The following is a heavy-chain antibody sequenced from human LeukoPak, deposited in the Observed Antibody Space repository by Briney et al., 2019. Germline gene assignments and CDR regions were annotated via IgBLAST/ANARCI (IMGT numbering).Heavy chain of an antibody. J-gene: IGHJ4*02. D-gene: IGHD6-19*01. Sequence: ASVKVSCKASGYTFTGYHMHWVRQAPGQGLEWMGWINPNSGGTNYAQKFQGRVTMTRDTSISTAYMELSRLRSDDTAVYYCARERVTGGWGTFDYWGQGTLVTVSS. CDR1: GYTFTGYH. CDR2: INPNSGGT. V-gene: IGHV1-2*02. CDR3: ARERVTGGWGTFDY.